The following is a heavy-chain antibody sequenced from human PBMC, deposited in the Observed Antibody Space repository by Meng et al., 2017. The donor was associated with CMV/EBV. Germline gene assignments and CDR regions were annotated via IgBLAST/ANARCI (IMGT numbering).Heavy chain of an antibody. Sequence: VQLGAEMKKPGASFKVSCTTSGFTFSDYYIHWVRQAPGQGLEWMGWVNSNNDATNYARKFQGRVSMTRDTSISTAHMELSRLMSDDTAVYYCVRSSGWSLFDYWGQGTLVTVSS. V-gene: IGHV1-2*02. CDR2: VNSNNDAT. J-gene: IGHJ4*02. CDR1: GFTFSDYY. CDR3: VRSSGWSLFDY. D-gene: IGHD6-19*01.